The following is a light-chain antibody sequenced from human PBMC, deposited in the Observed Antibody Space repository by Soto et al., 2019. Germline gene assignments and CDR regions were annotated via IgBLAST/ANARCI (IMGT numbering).Light chain of an antibody. Sequence: QSALTQPASVSGSPGQSITISCTGTTSDVGSYNYVSWYQQHPGKAPKLIIYEVFDRPSGVSNRFSGSKSGNTASLTISGLQAEDDADYYCSSHTSSDIVLFGGGTKLTVL. J-gene: IGLJ2*01. V-gene: IGLV2-14*01. CDR2: EVF. CDR1: TSDVGSYNY. CDR3: SSHTSSDIVL.